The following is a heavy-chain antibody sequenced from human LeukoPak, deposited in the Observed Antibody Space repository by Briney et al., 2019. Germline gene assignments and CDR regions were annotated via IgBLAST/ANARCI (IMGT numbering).Heavy chain of an antibody. CDR2: INPNSGGT. D-gene: IGHD6-19*01. CDR3: ARDFGANSSGWPPGPDYYYYMDV. Sequence: ASVKVSCKASGHTFTGYYMHWVRQAPGQGLEWMGWINPNSGGTNYAQKFQGKVTMTRDTSISTAYMELSRLRSDDTAVYYCARDFGANSSGWPPGPDYYYYMDVWGKGTTVTVSS. J-gene: IGHJ6*03. V-gene: IGHV1-2*02. CDR1: GHTFTGYY.